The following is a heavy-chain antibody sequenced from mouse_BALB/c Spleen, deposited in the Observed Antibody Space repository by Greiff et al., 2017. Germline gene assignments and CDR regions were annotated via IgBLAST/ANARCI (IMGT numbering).Heavy chain of an antibody. D-gene: IGHD4-1*01. CDR3: TRSDGTEDY. J-gene: IGHJ2*01. V-gene: IGHV1S81*02. CDR2: INPSNGGT. Sequence: QVQLKESGAELVKPGASVKLSCKASGYTFTSYYMYWVKQRPGQGLEWIGEINPSNGGTNFNEKFKSKATLTVDKSSSTAYMQLSSLTSEDSAVYYCTRSDGTEDYWGQGTTLTVSS. CDR1: GYTFTSYY.